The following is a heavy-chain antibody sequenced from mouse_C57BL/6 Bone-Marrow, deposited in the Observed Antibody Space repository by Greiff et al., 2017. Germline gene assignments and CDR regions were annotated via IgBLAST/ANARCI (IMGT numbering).Heavy chain of an antibody. CDR2: IYPGDGDT. V-gene: IGHV1-80*01. CDR1: GYEFSSYW. Sequence: QVQLQQSGAELVKPGASVKISCKASGYEFSSYWMNWVKQRPGKGLEWIGQIYPGDGDTNYNGKFKGKATLTADTSSSTAYMQLSSLTSEDSAVYFCARSPRDAMDYWGQGTSVTVSS. CDR3: ARSPRDAMDY. J-gene: IGHJ4*01.